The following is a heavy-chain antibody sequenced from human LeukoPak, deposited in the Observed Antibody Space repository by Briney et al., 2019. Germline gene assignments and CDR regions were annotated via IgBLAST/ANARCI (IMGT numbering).Heavy chain of an antibody. J-gene: IGHJ4*02. CDR2: IHHRAGA. CDR1: GGSFTDYY. D-gene: IGHD6-13*01. V-gene: IGHV4-34*01. CDR3: ARSGGYSSSWSL. Sequence: PSETLSLTCAVYGGSFTDYYWSWIRHLPGKGLEWIGEIHHRAGANYNPSLWGRVTISADTSKNQFSLHLTSVTAADTATFYCARSGGYSSSWSLWGQGTLVTVSS.